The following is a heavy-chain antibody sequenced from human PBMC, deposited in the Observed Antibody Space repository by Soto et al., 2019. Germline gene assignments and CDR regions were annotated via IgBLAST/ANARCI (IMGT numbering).Heavy chain of an antibody. D-gene: IGHD1-1*01. CDR1: GGTFSSYA. Sequence: QVQLVQSGAEVKKPGSSVKVSCKASGGTFSSYAISWVRQAPGQGLEWMGGIIPIFGTANYAQKFQGRVTITADESTSTAYMELSSLRSEDTAVYYCARDRTGTTFRLSYYGMDVWGQGTTVTVSS. V-gene: IGHV1-69*01. CDR3: ARDRTGTTFRLSYYGMDV. J-gene: IGHJ6*02. CDR2: IIPIFGTA.